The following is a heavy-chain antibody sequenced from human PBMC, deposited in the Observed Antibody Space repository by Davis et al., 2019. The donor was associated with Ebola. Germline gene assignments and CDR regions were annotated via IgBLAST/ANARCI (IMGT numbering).Heavy chain of an antibody. J-gene: IGHJ6*02. CDR2: INYRGST. CDR3: ARDDKYYYGMDV. CDR1: GGPISSYY. D-gene: IGHD3-9*01. Sequence: MPSETLSLTCTVSGGPISSYYWGWIRQPPGRGLDWIGYINYRGSTNYNPSLKSRVTISVDTSKNQFSLKLSSVTAADTAVYYCARDDKYYYGMDVWGQGTTVTVSS. V-gene: IGHV4-59*01.